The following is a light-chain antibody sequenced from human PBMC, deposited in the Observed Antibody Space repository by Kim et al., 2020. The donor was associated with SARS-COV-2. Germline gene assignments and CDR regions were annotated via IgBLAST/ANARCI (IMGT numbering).Light chain of an antibody. J-gene: IGKJ1*01. V-gene: IGKV3-20*01. CDR2: GAS. CDR3: QQYDNSHWT. CDR1: QSVNSNY. Sequence: EVVLTQSPGTLSLSPGERATLSCRASQSVNSNYLAWYQQKPGQAPRLLIYGASRRATGIPDRFSGSGSGTDFTLTIRRLEPEDFAVYYCQQYDNSHWTFGQGTKVDIK.